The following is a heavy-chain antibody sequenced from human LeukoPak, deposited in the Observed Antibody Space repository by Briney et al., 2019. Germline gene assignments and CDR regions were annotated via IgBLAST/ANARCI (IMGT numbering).Heavy chain of an antibody. D-gene: IGHD1-1*01. CDR2: IIPIFGTA. CDR1: GGTFSSYA. J-gene: IGHJ4*02. V-gene: IGHV1-69*01. CDR3: ARWNGDPYYFDY. Sequence: SVKVSCKASGGTFSSYAISWVRQAPGQGLEWMGGIIPIFGTANYAQKFQGRVTITADESTSTAYMELSSLRSEDTAVYYCARWNGDPYYFDYWGQGTPVTVSS.